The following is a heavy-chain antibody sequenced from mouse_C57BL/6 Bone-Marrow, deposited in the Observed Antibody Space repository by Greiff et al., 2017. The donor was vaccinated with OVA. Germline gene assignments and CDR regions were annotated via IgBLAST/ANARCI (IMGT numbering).Heavy chain of an antibody. V-gene: IGHV1-15*01. J-gene: IGHJ3*01. CDR3: TRGDGSHQAWFAY. CDR1: GYTFTDYE. Sequence: QVQLQQSGAELVRPGASVTLSCKASGYTFTDYEMHWVKQTPVHGLEWIGAIDPETDGTAYNQKFKGKAILTADKSSSTAYMELRSLTSEDSAVYYCTRGDGSHQAWFAYWGQGTLVTVSA. CDR2: IDPETDGT. D-gene: IGHD1-1*01.